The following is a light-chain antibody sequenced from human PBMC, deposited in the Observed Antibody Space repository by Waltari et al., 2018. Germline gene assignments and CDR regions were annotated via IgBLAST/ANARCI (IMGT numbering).Light chain of an antibody. J-gene: IGLJ2*01. CDR1: SGHISYA. CDR3: QTWGTGIPVV. CDR2: HNSDGSH. V-gene: IGLV4-69*01. Sequence: QLVLTQSPSASASLGASAKLTCTLSSGHISYAIAWHQQQPEKGPRYLMQHNSDGSHSKGDGIPDRFSGSSSGAERYLTISSLQSEDEADYYCQTWGTGIPVVFGGGTKLTVL.